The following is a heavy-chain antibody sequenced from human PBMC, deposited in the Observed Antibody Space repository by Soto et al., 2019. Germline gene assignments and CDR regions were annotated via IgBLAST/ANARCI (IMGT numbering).Heavy chain of an antibody. CDR1: GGSFSGYY. Sequence: PSETLSLTCAVYGGSFSGYYWSWIRQPPGKGLEWIGEINHSESTNYNPSLKSRVTISVDTSKNQFSLKLRSVTAADTAVYYCACASLGEDYGDYRQVNYYYIDVWGKGTTVTVSS. CDR3: ACASLGEDYGDYRQVNYYYIDV. D-gene: IGHD4-17*01. J-gene: IGHJ6*03. V-gene: IGHV4-34*01. CDR2: INHSEST.